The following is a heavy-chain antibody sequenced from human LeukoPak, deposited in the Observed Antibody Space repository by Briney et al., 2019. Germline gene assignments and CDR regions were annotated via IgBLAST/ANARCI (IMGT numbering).Heavy chain of an antibody. D-gene: IGHD5-18*01. J-gene: IGHJ4*02. CDR1: GFTLSSYW. Sequence: PGGSLRLSCAASGFTLSSYWMHWVRQAPGKGLVWVSRINSDGSSTSYADSVKGRFTISRDNAKNTLYLQMNGLRAEDTAVYYCARGKRGYSYGFDYWGQGTLVTVSS. CDR2: INSDGSST. V-gene: IGHV3-74*01. CDR3: ARGKRGYSYGFDY.